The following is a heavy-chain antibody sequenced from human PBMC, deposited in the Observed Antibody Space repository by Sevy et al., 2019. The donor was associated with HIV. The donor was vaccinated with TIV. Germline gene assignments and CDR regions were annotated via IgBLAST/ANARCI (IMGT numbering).Heavy chain of an antibody. D-gene: IGHD4-17*01. CDR3: AKRDYGDYVDYFDP. CDR2: ISYSGTT. CDR1: GGPVSSDISY. Sequence: SGTLSLPCTVSGGPVSSDISYWNWIRHPQGKGLECIGSISYSGTTSYNPSFKSRVTISLATSKNQFSLKVNSGPAADTAIYYCAKRDYGDYVDYFDPWGQGTLVTVSS. V-gene: IGHV4-61*01. J-gene: IGHJ5*02.